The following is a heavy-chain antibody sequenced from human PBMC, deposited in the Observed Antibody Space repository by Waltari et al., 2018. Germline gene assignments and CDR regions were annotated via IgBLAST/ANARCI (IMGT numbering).Heavy chain of an antibody. D-gene: IGHD5-18*01. CDR2: INSDCSII. Sequence: EVQLVEAGGDIVQPGGSLRLSCAASGFRFSEYWMHWVRQFPGKGLVWVSRINSDCSIISYSDSVKGRFTISRDNSKNMLYLQLNSLRAEDTAVYYCARKGGRGYTYGPFYYDSWGQGTLVTVSS. CDR3: ARKGGRGYTYGPFYYDS. V-gene: IGHV3-74*01. CDR1: GFRFSEYW. J-gene: IGHJ4*02.